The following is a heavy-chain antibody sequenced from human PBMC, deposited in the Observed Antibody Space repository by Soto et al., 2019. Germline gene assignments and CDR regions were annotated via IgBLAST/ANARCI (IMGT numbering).Heavy chain of an antibody. CDR1: GGSISSSNW. D-gene: IGHD3-22*01. CDR3: ARDRPVPYYYHSSGYYNDAFDI. V-gene: IGHV4-4*02. J-gene: IGHJ3*02. CDR2: IYHSGST. Sequence: SETLSLTCAVSGGSISSSNWWSWVRQPPGKGLEWIGEIYHSGSTNYNPSLKSRVTISVDKSKNQFSLKLSSVTAADTAVYYCARDRPVPYYYHSSGYYNDAFDISGQGTMVTVSS.